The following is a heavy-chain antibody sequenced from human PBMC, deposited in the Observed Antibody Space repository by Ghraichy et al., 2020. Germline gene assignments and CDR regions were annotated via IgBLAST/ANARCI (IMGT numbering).Heavy chain of an antibody. Sequence: ASVKVSCKASGYTFSSYGISWVRQAPGQGLEWMGSVISKNGDTYFGQKFQGRLTLTTDTSTSTAYMELSALRSDDTAIYFCARMQSTSWVGYSYSYHAMDVWGIGTTVTVSS. CDR3: ARMQSTSWVGYSYSYHAMDV. D-gene: IGHD6-13*01. CDR2: VISKNGDT. CDR1: GYTFSSYG. J-gene: IGHJ6*04. V-gene: IGHV1-18*01.